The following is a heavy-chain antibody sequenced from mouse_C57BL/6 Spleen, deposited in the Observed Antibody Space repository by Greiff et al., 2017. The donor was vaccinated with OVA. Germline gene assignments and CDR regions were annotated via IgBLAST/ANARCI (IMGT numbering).Heavy chain of an antibody. V-gene: IGHV1-82*01. J-gene: IGHJ3*01. D-gene: IGHD1-1*01. CDR2: IYPGDGDT. CDR1: GYAFSSSW. CDR3: ATTRYGSSPAWFAY. Sequence: VQLQQSGPELVKPGASVKISCKASGYAFSSSWMNWVKQRPGKGLEWIGRIYPGDGDTNYNGKFKGKATLTADKSSSTAYMQLSSLTSEDSAVYFCATTRYGSSPAWFAYWGQGTLVTVSA.